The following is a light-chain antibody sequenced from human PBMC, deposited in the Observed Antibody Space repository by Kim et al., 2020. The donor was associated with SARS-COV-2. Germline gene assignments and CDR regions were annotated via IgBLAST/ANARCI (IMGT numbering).Light chain of an antibody. CDR3: SSWTSSNTVV. CDR2: DVT. CDR1: SSDIGGYKF. J-gene: IGLJ3*02. V-gene: IGLV2-14*03. Sequence: QSALTQPASVSGSPGQSITISCTGTSSDIGGYKFVSWYQQHPGKAPKLMIYDVTTRPSGISNRFSGSQSGNTASLTISGLQPEDEADYYSSSWTSSNTVVFGGGTQLTVL.